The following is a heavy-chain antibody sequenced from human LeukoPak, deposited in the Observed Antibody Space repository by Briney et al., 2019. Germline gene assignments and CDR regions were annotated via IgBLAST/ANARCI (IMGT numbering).Heavy chain of an antibody. CDR2: IYPGDSDT. Sequence: GESLKISCKGSGYSFTSYWIGWVRQMPGKGLEWMGIIYPGDSDTRYGPSFQGQVTISADKSISTAYLQWSSLKASDTTVYYCARRNIAEAGNSFDYWGQGTLVTVSS. CDR1: GYSFTSYW. CDR3: ARRNIAEAGNSFDY. J-gene: IGHJ4*02. D-gene: IGHD6-19*01. V-gene: IGHV5-51*01.